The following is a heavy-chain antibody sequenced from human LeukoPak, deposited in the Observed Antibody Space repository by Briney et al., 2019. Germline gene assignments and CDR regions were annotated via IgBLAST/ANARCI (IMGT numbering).Heavy chain of an antibody. J-gene: IGHJ5*02. CDR3: ARYYDSSGYYYRPTDNWFDP. CDR1: GGSISSFY. Sequence: SETLSLTCTVSGGSISSFYWTWIRQPPGKGLEWIGYIYYSGSTNYNPSLKSRVTISVDTSKNQFSLNLTSVTAADTAVYYCARYYDSSGYYYRPTDNWFDPWGQGTLVTVSS. CDR2: IYYSGST. V-gene: IGHV4-59*01. D-gene: IGHD3-22*01.